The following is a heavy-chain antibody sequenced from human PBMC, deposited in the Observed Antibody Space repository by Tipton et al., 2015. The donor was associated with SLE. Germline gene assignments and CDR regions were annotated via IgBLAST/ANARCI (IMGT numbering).Heavy chain of an antibody. J-gene: IGHJ6*02. V-gene: IGHV3-30*14. CDR1: GFTFSSYA. CDR3: ARDRGPALLYGMDV. CDR2: ISYDGSNK. Sequence: FLRLSCAASGFTFSSYAMHWVRQAPGKGLEWVAVISYDGSNKYYADSVKGRFTISRDNSKNTLYLQMNSLRAEDTAVYYCARDRGPALLYGMDVWGQGTTVTVSS. D-gene: IGHD2-2*01.